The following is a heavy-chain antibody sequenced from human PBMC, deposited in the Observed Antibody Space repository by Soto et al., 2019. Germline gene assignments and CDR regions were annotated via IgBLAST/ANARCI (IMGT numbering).Heavy chain of an antibody. V-gene: IGHV3-23*01. CDR1: GFTFSSYA. D-gene: IGHD4-4*01. Sequence: GGSLRLSCAASGFTFSSYAMSWVRQAPGKGLEWVSAISSSGGSTYYADSVKGRFTISRDNSKNTLYLQMNSLRAEDTAVYYCAHTTVPDYYYMDVWGKGTTVTVSS. CDR2: ISSSGGST. J-gene: IGHJ6*03. CDR3: AHTTVPDYYYMDV.